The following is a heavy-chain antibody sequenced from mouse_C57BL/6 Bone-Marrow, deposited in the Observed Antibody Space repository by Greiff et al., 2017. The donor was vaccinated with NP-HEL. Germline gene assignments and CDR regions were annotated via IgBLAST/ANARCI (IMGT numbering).Heavy chain of an antibody. Sequence: QVTLKESGPGILQPSQTLSLSCSFSGFSLSTSGMGVGWLRQPTGKGLEWLAHIWWGDDKYYNPSLKSGLTISKDTSKSQVFLKLANVDTADTATYYCARRPSTVVAKYYFDYWGQGTTLTVSS. CDR3: ARRPSTVVAKYYFDY. V-gene: IGHV8-8*01. J-gene: IGHJ2*01. D-gene: IGHD1-1*01. CDR2: IWWGDDK. CDR1: GFSLSTSGMG.